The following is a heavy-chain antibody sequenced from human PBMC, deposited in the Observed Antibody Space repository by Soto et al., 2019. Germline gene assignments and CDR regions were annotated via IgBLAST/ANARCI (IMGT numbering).Heavy chain of an antibody. V-gene: IGHV3-21*01. D-gene: IGHD2-2*01. CDR2: ISSSSSYI. CDR1: GFTFSSYS. Sequence: EVQLVESGGGLVKPGGSLRLSCAASGFTFSSYSMSWVRQAPGKGLEWVSSISSSSSYIYYADSVKGRFTISRDNAKNSLYLQMNSLRAEDTAVYYCARVVVVPAAGIDYWGQGTLVTVSS. CDR3: ARVVVVPAAGIDY. J-gene: IGHJ4*02.